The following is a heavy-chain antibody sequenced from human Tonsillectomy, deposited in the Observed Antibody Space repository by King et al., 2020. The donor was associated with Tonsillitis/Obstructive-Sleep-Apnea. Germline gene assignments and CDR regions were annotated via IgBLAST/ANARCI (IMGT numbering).Heavy chain of an antibody. CDR1: GFTFSIYA. CDR3: AKDSVSSGYYPSNYYYMDV. J-gene: IGHJ6*03. D-gene: IGHD3-22*01. V-gene: IGHV3-23*04. CDR2: ISGSGGNT. Sequence: VQLVESGGGLVQPGGSLRLSCAASGFTFSIYAMTWVRQAPGKGLEWVSVISGSGGNTYYADSVKGRFTISRDNSKNTLYLQMNSLRAEDTAVYYCAKDSVSSGYYPSNYYYMDVWGKGTTVIVSS.